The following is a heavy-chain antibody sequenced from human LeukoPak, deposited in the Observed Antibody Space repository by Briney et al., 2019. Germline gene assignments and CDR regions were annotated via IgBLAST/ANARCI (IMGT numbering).Heavy chain of an antibody. CDR1: GGSFSGYY. CDR2: INHSGST. J-gene: IGHJ3*02. CDR3: AKVRGGYDSTDAFDI. Sequence: PSETLSLTCAVYGGSFSGYYWSWIRQPPGKGLEWLGEINHSGSTNYNPSLKSRVTISVDTSKNQFSLKLSSVTAADTAVYYCAKVRGGYDSTDAFDIWGQGTMVTVSS. D-gene: IGHD5-12*01. V-gene: IGHV4-34*01.